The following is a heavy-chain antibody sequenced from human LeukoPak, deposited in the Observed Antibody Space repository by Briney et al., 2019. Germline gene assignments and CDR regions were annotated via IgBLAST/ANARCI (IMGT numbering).Heavy chain of an antibody. V-gene: IGHV3-30*18. D-gene: IGHD4-17*01. CDR2: ISHDGNNK. Sequence: PGGSLRLSCAASRFTFSSYGMHWVRQAPGKGLEWVAVISHDGNNKYCADSVKGRFTISRDNSKNTLYLQMNSLRAEDTAVYFCAKTKGDYEYYFDYWGQGTLVTVSS. CDR1: RFTFSSYG. J-gene: IGHJ4*02. CDR3: AKTKGDYEYYFDY.